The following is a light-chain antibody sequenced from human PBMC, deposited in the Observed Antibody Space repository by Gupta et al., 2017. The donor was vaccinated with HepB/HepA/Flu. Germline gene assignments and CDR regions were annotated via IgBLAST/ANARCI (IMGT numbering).Light chain of an antibody. J-gene: IGLJ3*02. V-gene: IGLV1-47*01. Sequence: QSVLTQPPSTSGTPGQRVTISCSGSSSNIGSNYVYWYQQFPGTAPKLLMYENNQRPSGVPDRFSGSKSGTSASLAINGLRAEDEADYYCAAWDVSLSGPVFGGGTKLTVL. CDR3: AAWDVSLSGPV. CDR1: SSNIGSNY. CDR2: ENN.